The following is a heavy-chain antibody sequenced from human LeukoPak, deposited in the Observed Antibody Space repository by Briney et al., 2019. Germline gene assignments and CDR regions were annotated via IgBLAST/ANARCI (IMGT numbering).Heavy chain of an antibody. CDR3: AKDGNSGTYYSIDY. V-gene: IGHV3-30*02. CDR2: IRYDGVNK. D-gene: IGHD1-26*01. J-gene: IGHJ4*02. Sequence: GGSLRLSCAASGFTFSSYGMHWVRQAPGKGLEWVTFIRYDGVNKYYADSVKGRFAISRDNSKNTLYLQMNSLRAEDTAVYYCAKDGNSGTYYSIDYWGQGTLVTVSS. CDR1: GFTFSSYG.